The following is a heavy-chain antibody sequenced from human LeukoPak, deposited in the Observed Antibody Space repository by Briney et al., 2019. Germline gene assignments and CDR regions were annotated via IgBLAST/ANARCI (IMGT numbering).Heavy chain of an antibody. J-gene: IGHJ4*02. D-gene: IGHD5-12*01. CDR2: IKQDGSEK. V-gene: IGHV3-7*01. CDR1: GFTFSSYW. Sequence: PGGSLRLSCAASGFTFSSYWMSWARQAPGKGLEWVANIKQDGSEKYYVESVKGRFTISRDNAKNSLYLQMNGLRAEDTAVYYCVRGYSYGVYWGQGTLVTVSS. CDR3: VRGYSYGVY.